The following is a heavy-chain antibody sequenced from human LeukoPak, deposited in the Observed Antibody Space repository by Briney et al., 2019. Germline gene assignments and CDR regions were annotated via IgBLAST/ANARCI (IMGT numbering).Heavy chain of an antibody. CDR3: ARDRVAVAGTFDN. J-gene: IGHJ4*02. CDR2: IIPIFGKP. Sequence: PWASVKVSCKASGGSFSSYALNWVRQAPGQGLEWMGSIIPIFGKPNYAQRFQGRVSITADKSTSTLYMELRSLRSEDTAVYYCARDRVAVAGTFDNGGQGTLVTVSS. V-gene: IGHV1-69*04. D-gene: IGHD6-19*01. CDR1: GGSFSSYA.